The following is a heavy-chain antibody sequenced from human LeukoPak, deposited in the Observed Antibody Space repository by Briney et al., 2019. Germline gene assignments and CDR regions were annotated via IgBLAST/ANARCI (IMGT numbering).Heavy chain of an antibody. D-gene: IGHD3-22*01. CDR1: GFTFSDYY. J-gene: IGHJ4*02. Sequence: PGGSLRLSCAASGFTFSDYYMSWLRQAPGKGLEWLSYISSSGSYTNYAVSVRGRFTISRDNAKNSLYLQMNSLRAEDTAVYYCSSRYYDSSGPLKYYFDYWGQGTLVTVSS. V-gene: IGHV3-11*03. CDR3: SSRYYDSSGPLKYYFDY. CDR2: ISSSGSYT.